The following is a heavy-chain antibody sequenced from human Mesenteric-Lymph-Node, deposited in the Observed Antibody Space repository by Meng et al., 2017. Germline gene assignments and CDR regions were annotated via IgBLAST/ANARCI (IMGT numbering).Heavy chain of an antibody. J-gene: IGHJ4*02. CDR2: VNHSKST. CDR1: GGSLSDYC. D-gene: IGHD2-21*02. CDR3: ARVGAYCGGDCYHPR. V-gene: IGHV4-34*02. Sequence: VELQQWGAGPLKPSETLSLTCAVYGGSLSDYCCHWIRQLPGKGLEWIGEVNHSKSTNYNPSLKSRITISLDTSKNQFSLRLSSVTAADTAVYYCARVGAYCGGDCYHPRWGQGTLVTVSS.